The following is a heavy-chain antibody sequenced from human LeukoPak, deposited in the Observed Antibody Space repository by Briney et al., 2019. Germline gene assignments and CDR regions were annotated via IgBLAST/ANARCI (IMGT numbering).Heavy chain of an antibody. Sequence: PSETLSLTCTVSGGSISSGASYWSWIRQPPGKGLEWIGYIYHSGSTYFNPSLKSRVTISVDRSKNQFSLNLSSVTAADTAVYYCARPSDTVIEDWYFDLWGRGTLVTVSS. CDR1: GGSISSGASY. CDR3: ARPSDTVIEDWYFDL. J-gene: IGHJ2*01. V-gene: IGHV4-30-2*01. CDR2: IYHSGST. D-gene: IGHD2-21*01.